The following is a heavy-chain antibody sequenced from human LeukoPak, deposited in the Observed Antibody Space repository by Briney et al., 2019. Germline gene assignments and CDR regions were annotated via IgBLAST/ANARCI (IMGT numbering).Heavy chain of an antibody. CDR2: ISSSSSYI. Sequence: GGSLRLSCAASGFTFSSYSMNWVRQAPGKGLEWVSSISSSSSYIYYADSVKGRFTISRDNAKNSLYLQMNSLRAEDTAVYYCARSTVRGVRNAFDIWGQGTMVTVSS. CDR3: ARSTVRGVRNAFDI. D-gene: IGHD3-10*01. V-gene: IGHV3-21*01. J-gene: IGHJ3*02. CDR1: GFTFSSYS.